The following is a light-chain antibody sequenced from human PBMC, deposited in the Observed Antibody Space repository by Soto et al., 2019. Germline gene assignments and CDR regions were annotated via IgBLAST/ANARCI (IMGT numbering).Light chain of an antibody. V-gene: IGKV3-20*01. J-gene: IGKJ1*01. Sequence: SVLTQSPGTLSLSPVERATLSCRASQCVSNRFFSLYQQKRGQAPRLLMYGASNRATCSPDRFSGSGSWTDFTLTISRLEHEDFAVYYCQKYHPHSRTFGQGTKVDIK. CDR1: QCVSNRF. CDR3: QKYHPHSRT. CDR2: GAS.